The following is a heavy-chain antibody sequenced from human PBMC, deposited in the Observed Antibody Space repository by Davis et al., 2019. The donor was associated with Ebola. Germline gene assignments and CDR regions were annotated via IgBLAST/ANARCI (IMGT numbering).Heavy chain of an antibody. CDR2: ISYDGSNK. CDR3: ARVAYYYDSSGYYDYFDY. CDR1: GFTFSSYA. V-gene: IGHV3-30-3*01. J-gene: IGHJ4*02. D-gene: IGHD3-22*01. Sequence: PGGSLRLSCAASGFTFSSYAMHWVRQAPGKGLEWVAVISYDGSNKYYADSVKGRFTISRDNSKNTLYLQMNSLRAEDMAVYYCARVAYYYDSSGYYDYFDYWGQGTLVTVSS.